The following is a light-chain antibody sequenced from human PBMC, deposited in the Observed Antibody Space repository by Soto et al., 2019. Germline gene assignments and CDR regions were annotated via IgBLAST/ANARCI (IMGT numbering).Light chain of an antibody. CDR2: LNSDGSH. V-gene: IGLV4-69*01. J-gene: IGLJ2*01. CDR3: QTWGSGIVV. CDR1: SGHSNYA. Sequence: QLVLTQSPSASASLGASVKLTCTLSSGHSNYAIAWHQQQSEKGPRYLRKLNSDGSHSKGDGIPDRFSGYSSGAERYITISSLQSEDEADYYCQTWGSGIVVFGGGTKLTVL.